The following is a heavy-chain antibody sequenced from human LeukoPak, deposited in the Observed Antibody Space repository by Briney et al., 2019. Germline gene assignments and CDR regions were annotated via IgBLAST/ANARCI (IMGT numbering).Heavy chain of an antibody. CDR3: ARGRLVRGDYLDY. V-gene: IGHV1-8*01. CDR2: VNPSTDNS. J-gene: IGHJ4*02. Sequence: GASVTVSCKASGYTFTNFDINWVRQAPGQGLEWMGWVNPSTDNSGSAHKFQGRVTMTTNTSISTAYIELSSLKSEDTAVYYCARGRLVRGDYLDYWGQGALVTVSS. D-gene: IGHD3-10*01. CDR1: GYTFTNFD.